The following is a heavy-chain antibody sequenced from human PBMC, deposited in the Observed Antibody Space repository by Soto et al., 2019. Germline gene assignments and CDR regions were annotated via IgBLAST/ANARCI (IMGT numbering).Heavy chain of an antibody. V-gene: IGHV4-59*01. Sequence: SETLSLTCTVSGGSMISYYWSWIRQPPGRGLEWIGFIYYAGSTKYNPSLNSRVTISVDTSKNQFSLKLSSVTAADTAVYYCARDNGRYNFDYWGQGTLVTVS. J-gene: IGHJ4*02. CDR3: ARDNGRYNFDY. CDR2: IYYAGST. D-gene: IGHD1-26*01. CDR1: GGSMISYY.